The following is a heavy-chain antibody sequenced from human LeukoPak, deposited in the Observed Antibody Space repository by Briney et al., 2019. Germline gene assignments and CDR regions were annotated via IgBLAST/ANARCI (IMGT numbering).Heavy chain of an antibody. Sequence: EASVKVSCKASGYTFTSYDINWVRQATGQGLEWMGWMNPDSGNTGYAQKFQGRVTMTRNTSISTAYMELSSLRSEDTAVYYCARGPNYDFWSGYYTLYYWGQGTLATVSS. CDR2: MNPDSGNT. J-gene: IGHJ4*02. CDR3: ARGPNYDFWSGYYTLYY. CDR1: GYTFTSYD. V-gene: IGHV1-8*01. D-gene: IGHD3-3*01.